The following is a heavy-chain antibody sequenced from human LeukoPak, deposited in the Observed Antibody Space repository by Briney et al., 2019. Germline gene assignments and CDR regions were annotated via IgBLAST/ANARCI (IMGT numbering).Heavy chain of an antibody. Sequence: GGSLRLSCAASGFTFSSYGMHWVRQAPGKGLEWVAVIWYDGSNKYYADSVKGRFTISRDNSKNTLYLQMNSLRAEDTAVYYCAREGPSWGSFDYWGQGTLVTVSS. V-gene: IGHV3-33*08. CDR2: IWYDGSNK. D-gene: IGHD3-16*01. CDR3: AREGPSWGSFDY. J-gene: IGHJ4*02. CDR1: GFTFSSYG.